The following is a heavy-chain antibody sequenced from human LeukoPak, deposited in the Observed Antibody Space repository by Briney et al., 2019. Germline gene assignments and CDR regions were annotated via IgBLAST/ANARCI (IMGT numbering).Heavy chain of an antibody. CDR3: ARDTYTYSGNRSGSKNSYHYYGMDV. CDR2: IIPILGIA. D-gene: IGHD4-23*01. CDR1: GGTFSGYA. V-gene: IGHV1-69*04. Sequence: ASVKVSCKASGGTFSGYAISWLRQAPGQGLEWMGRIIPILGIANYAQKFQGRVTITADKSTSTAYMELSSLRSEDTAVYYCARDTYTYSGNRSGSKNSYHYYGMDVWGQGTTVTVSS. J-gene: IGHJ6*02.